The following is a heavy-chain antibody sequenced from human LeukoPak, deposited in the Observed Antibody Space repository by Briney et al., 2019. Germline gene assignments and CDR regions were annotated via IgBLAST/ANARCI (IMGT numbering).Heavy chain of an antibody. D-gene: IGHD3-10*01. CDR1: GGSFSGYY. J-gene: IGHJ4*01. Sequence: SETLSLTCAVYGGSFSGYYWSWIRQPPGKGLEWIGEINHSGSTTNYNPSLKSRVTISVDTSRNQFSLKLSSVTAADTAVYYCARVNLLLWCVEVLEFDYWGHGTPVTVSS. V-gene: IGHV4-34*01. CDR2: INHSGSTT. CDR3: ARVNLLLWCVEVLEFDY.